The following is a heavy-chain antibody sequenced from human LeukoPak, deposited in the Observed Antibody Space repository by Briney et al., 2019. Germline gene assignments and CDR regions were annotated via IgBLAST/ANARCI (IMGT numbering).Heavy chain of an antibody. V-gene: IGHV3-23*01. CDR1: GFTFSSYA. D-gene: IGHD2-2*01. Sequence: GGSLRLSCAASGFTFSSYAMSWVRQAPGKGLEWVSAISGSGGSTYYADSVKGRFTISRDNSKNTLYLQMNSLRAEDTAVYYCAKDGVPAAFYYYYYYYMDVWGKGTTVTVSS. J-gene: IGHJ6*03. CDR2: ISGSGGST. CDR3: AKDGVPAAFYYYYYYYMDV.